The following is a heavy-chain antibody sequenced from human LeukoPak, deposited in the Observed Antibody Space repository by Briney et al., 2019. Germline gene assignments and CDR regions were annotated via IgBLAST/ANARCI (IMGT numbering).Heavy chain of an antibody. CDR2: IYSGGST. V-gene: IGHV3-53*01. CDR1: GFTVSSNY. CDR3: AKKLGISMLRGGYYIDV. J-gene: IGHJ6*03. Sequence: GSLRLSCAASGFTVSSNYMSWVRQAPGKGLEWVSVIYSGGSTHYADSVKGRFTISRDNSKNTLFSQMNSLRADDTAVYYCAKKLGISMLRGGYYIDVWGKGTTVTVSS. D-gene: IGHD3-10*01.